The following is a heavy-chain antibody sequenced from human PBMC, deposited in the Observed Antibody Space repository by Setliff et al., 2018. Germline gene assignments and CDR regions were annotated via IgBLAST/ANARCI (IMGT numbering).Heavy chain of an antibody. J-gene: IGHJ4*02. V-gene: IGHV3-30*04. Sequence: PGGSLRLSCAASGFTFSSYAMHWVRQAPGKGLEWVAVISYDGSNKYYADSVKGRFTISRDNSKNTLYLQMNSLRAEDTAVYYCARDREWFGFGYRGQGTLVTVSS. CDR3: ARDREWFGFGY. D-gene: IGHD3-10*01. CDR2: ISYDGSNK. CDR1: GFTFSSYA.